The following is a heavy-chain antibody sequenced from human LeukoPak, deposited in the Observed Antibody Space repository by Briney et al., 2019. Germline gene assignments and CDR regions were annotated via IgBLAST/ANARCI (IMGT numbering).Heavy chain of an antibody. CDR3: ASGKYAFDI. CDR2: INHSGST. J-gene: IGHJ3*02. V-gene: IGHV4-34*01. Sequence: SETLSLTCAVYGGSFSGYYWSWIRQPPGKGLEWIGEINHSGSTYYNPSLKSRVTISVDTSKNQFSLKLSSVTAADTAVYYCASGKYAFDIWGQGTMVTVSS. CDR1: GGSFSGYY.